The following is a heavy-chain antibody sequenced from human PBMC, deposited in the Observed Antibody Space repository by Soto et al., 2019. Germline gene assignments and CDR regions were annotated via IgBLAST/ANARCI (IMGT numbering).Heavy chain of an antibody. CDR3: VRGSGSLFPFFDS. V-gene: IGHV1-3*01. CDR2: IIAGNGNT. D-gene: IGHD1-26*01. J-gene: IGHJ5*01. CDR1: RYSFSDYP. Sequence: QVQVVQSGAEVKKPGASVKVSCMASRYSFSDYPIHWVRQAPGHRLEWMGWIIAGNGNTKYSQKFQGRVIITRDTSASTAYMEVTNLRPEDTAVYYCVRGSGSLFPFFDSWGQGTRVTVSS.